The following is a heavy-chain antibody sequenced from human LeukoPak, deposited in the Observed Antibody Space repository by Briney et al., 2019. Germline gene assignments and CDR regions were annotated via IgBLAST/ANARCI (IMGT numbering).Heavy chain of an antibody. V-gene: IGHV3-21*04. J-gene: IGHJ4*02. Sequence: GGSLRLSCATSGFTFSSSSMNWVRQAPGQGLEWVSSISSSSSYIYYADSVKGRFTISRDNAKNSLYLQMNSLRAEDTAVYYCARGKSGYCSGGSCRHYFDYWGQGTLVTVSS. CDR3: ARGKSGYCSGGSCRHYFDY. CDR1: GFTFSSSS. D-gene: IGHD2-15*01. CDR2: ISSSSSYI.